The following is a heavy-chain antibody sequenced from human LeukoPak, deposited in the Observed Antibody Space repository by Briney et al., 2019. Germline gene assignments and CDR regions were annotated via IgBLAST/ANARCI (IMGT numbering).Heavy chain of an antibody. CDR3: AGDRDYYDSSGYPKNWFDP. CDR1: GYTFTGYY. Sequence: ASVKVSCKASGYTFTGYYMHWVRQAPGQGLEWMGWINPNSGGTNYAQKFQGRVTMTRDTSISTAYMELSRLRSDDTAVYYCAGDRDYYDSSGYPKNWFDPWGQGTLVTVSS. V-gene: IGHV1-2*02. J-gene: IGHJ5*02. D-gene: IGHD3-22*01. CDR2: INPNSGGT.